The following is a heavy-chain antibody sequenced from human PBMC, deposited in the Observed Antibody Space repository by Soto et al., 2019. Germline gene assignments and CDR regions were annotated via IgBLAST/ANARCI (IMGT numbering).Heavy chain of an antibody. Sequence: SETLSLTCTVSGGSISTYYWSWIRQPPGKGLEWIGYIYYTGDTNYNPSLKSRVTISVDTSKTQFSLKLSSVTAADTAVYYCARHCYDSSGYYYYNWFDPWGQGTLVTVSS. CDR2: IYYTGDT. V-gene: IGHV4-59*08. J-gene: IGHJ5*02. D-gene: IGHD3-22*01. CDR1: GGSISTYY. CDR3: ARHCYDSSGYYYYNWFDP.